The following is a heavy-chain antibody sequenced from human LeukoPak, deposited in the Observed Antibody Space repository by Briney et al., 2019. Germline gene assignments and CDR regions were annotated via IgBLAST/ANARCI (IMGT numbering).Heavy chain of an antibody. Sequence: ASVKVSCKASGYTFTSYYMHWVRQAPGQGLEWMGIINPSGGSTSYAQKFQGRVTMTRGTSTSTVYMELSSLRSEDTAVYYCARDHYDFWSGYYTGHYYYYYIDVWGKGTTVTVSS. CDR3: ARDHYDFWSGYYTGHYYYYYIDV. V-gene: IGHV1-46*01. J-gene: IGHJ6*03. CDR1: GYTFTSYY. D-gene: IGHD3-3*01. CDR2: INPSGGST.